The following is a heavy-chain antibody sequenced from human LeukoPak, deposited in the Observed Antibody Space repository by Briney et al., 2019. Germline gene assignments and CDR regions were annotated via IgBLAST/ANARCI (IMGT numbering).Heavy chain of an antibody. V-gene: IGHV3-21*01. CDR3: ARDGIFDY. CDR2: IRSGSTYI. J-gene: IGHJ4*02. Sequence: PGGSLRLSCAASGFTFSNYGMHWVRQAPGKGLEWVSSIRSGSTYINYADSVKGRFTISRDDAKKSLYLQMNSLRAEDTAVYYCARDGIFDYWGQGTLVTVSS. CDR1: GFTFSNYG.